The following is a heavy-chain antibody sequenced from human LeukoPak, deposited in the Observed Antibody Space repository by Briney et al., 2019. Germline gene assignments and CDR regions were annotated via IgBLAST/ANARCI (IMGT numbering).Heavy chain of an antibody. V-gene: IGHV3-30*02. CDR1: GFTFSSYG. Sequence: PGGSLRLSCAASGFTFSSYGMHWVRQAPGKGLEWVAFIRYDGSNKYYADSVKGRFTISRDNSKNTLYLQMNSLRAEDTAVYYCAKAGNEAGAMFDYWGQGALVTVSS. CDR3: AKAGNEAGAMFDY. J-gene: IGHJ4*02. CDR2: IRYDGSNK. D-gene: IGHD6-25*01.